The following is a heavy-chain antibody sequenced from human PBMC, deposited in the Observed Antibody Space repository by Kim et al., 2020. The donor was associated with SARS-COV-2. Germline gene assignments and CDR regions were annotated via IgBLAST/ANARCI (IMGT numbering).Heavy chain of an antibody. CDR1: GFTFSSYD. CDR2: IGTAGDT. V-gene: IGHV3-13*01. Sequence: GGSLRLSCAASGFTFSSYDMHWVRQATGKGLEWVSAIGTAGDTYYPGSVKGRFTISRENAKNSLYLQMNSLRAGDTAVYYCARGAMSSSWYPYYYYYMDVWGKGTTVTVSS. D-gene: IGHD6-13*01. CDR3: ARGAMSSSWYPYYYYYMDV. J-gene: IGHJ6*03.